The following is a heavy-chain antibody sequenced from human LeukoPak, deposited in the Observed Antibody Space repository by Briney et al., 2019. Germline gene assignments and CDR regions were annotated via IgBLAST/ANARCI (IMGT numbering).Heavy chain of an antibody. V-gene: IGHV4-59*08. Sequence: SETLSLTCTVSGDSISTYYWSWIRQPPGRGLEWIGYLYYTGSTNYNPSLKSRVTISVDRSKKQFSLKVSSVTAADTAVYYCAGGPTSSFDYWGQGTLVTVSS. J-gene: IGHJ4*02. CDR3: AGGPTSSFDY. CDR2: LYYTGST. D-gene: IGHD2-2*01. CDR1: GDSISTYY.